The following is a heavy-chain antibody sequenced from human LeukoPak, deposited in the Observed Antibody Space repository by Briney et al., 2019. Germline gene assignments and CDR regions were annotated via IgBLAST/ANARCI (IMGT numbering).Heavy chain of an antibody. CDR3: ARCESSWSAAEYFQH. V-gene: IGHV4-34*01. CDR1: GGSFSGYY. J-gene: IGHJ1*01. Sequence: SETLSLTCAVYGGSFSGYYWSWIRQPPGKGLEWIGEINHSGSTNYNPSLKSRVTISVDTSKNQFSLKLSSVTAADTAVYHCARCESSWSAAEYFQHWGQGTLVTVSS. D-gene: IGHD6-13*01. CDR2: INHSGST.